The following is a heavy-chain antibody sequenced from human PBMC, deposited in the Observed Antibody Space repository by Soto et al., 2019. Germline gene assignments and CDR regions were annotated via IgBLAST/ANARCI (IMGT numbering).Heavy chain of an antibody. V-gene: IGHV3-23*01. CDR1: GFTFSSFA. Sequence: EVQLLESGGGLVQPGGSLRLSCAASGFTFSSFATSWVRQAPGKGLEWVSAIGSRGDSTYYADSVKGRFTISRDNSKNTLYLQMNSLRAEDTAVYYCAKDLIYGYNSGRPFDSWGQGTLVTVSS. CDR2: IGSRGDST. CDR3: AKDLIYGYNSGRPFDS. J-gene: IGHJ4*02. D-gene: IGHD6-19*01.